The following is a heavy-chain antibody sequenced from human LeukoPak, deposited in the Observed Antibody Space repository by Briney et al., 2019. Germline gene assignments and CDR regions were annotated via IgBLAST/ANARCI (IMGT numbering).Heavy chain of an antibody. V-gene: IGHV3-74*01. CDR3: ARGWAVSTDGYFQH. D-gene: IGHD5/OR15-5a*01. CDR1: GFTFSSNW. J-gene: IGHJ1*01. CDR2: IDSGGSST. Sequence: GGSLRLSCAASGFTFSSNWMHWVRQVPGKGLVWVSRIDSGGSSTNYADSVKGRFTISRDNSKNTLYLQMNSLRAEDTAVYYCARGWAVSTDGYFQHWGQGTLVTVSS.